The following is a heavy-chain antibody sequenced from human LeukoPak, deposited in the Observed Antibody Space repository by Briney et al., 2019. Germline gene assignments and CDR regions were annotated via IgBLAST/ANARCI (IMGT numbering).Heavy chain of an antibody. CDR3: ARHFRKDYPDSGSSQYFHYIDV. CDR2: IYATGNT. V-gene: IGHV4-4*09. D-gene: IGHD3-10*01. Sequence: SETLSLTCAVSGGSMSDHYWSWIRQTPGTTLEWIGYIYATGNTNYNPSLKGRVTISLDTSKSHFSLRLCSVTAADTALYYCARHFRKDYPDSGSSQYFHYIDVWGKGTTVTVSS. CDR1: GGSMSDHY. J-gene: IGHJ6*03.